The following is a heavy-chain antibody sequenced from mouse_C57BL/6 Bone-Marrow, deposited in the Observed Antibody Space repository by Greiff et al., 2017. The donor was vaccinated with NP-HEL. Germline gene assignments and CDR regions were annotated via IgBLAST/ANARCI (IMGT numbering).Heavy chain of an antibody. Sequence: EVQVVESGGGLVQPGGSLSLSCAASGFTFTDYYMSWVRQPPGKAPEWLGFIRNKANGYTTEYSASVKGRFTISRDNSQSILYLQMKALRAEDSATYYCARSIYYDYADDPFYAMDYWGQGTSVTVSS. V-gene: IGHV7-3*01. D-gene: IGHD2-4*01. J-gene: IGHJ4*01. CDR1: GFTFTDYY. CDR2: IRNKANGYTT. CDR3: ARSIYYDYADDPFYAMDY.